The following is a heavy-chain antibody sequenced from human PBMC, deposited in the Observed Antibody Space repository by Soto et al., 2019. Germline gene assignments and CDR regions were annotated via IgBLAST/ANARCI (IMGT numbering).Heavy chain of an antibody. D-gene: IGHD1-7*01. Sequence: GGSLRLSCAASGFTFSDYYMSWIRQAPGKGLEWVSYISSSGSTIYYADSVKGRFAISRDNAKNSLYLQMNSLRAEDTAVYYCARDRWNYAFDYWGQGTLVTVSS. CDR1: GFTFSDYY. CDR2: ISSSGSTI. J-gene: IGHJ4*02. V-gene: IGHV3-11*01. CDR3: ARDRWNYAFDY.